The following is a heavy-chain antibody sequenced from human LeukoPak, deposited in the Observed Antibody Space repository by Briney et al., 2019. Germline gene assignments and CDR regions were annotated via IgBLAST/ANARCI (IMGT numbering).Heavy chain of an antibody. CDR2: FDPEDGET. CDR1: GYTLTELS. V-gene: IGHV1-24*01. J-gene: IGHJ5*02. CDR3: ATGVPAAIGDWFDP. D-gene: IGHD2-2*01. Sequence: ASVKVSCKVSGYTLTELSMHWVRQAPGKGLEWMGGFDPEDGETIYAKKFQGRVTMTEDTSTHTAYMKLSSLRAEATAVYYCATGVPAAIGDWFDPWGQGTLVTVS.